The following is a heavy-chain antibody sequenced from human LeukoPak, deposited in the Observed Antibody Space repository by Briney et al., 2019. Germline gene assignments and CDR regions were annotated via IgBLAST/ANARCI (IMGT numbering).Heavy chain of an antibody. CDR3: ARDRGGAFDI. V-gene: IGHV4-34*01. D-gene: IGHD2-15*01. Sequence: SSETLSLTCAVYGGSFSGYYWSWIRQPPGKGLEWIGEINHSGSTNYNPSLKSRVTISVDTSKNQFSLKLSSVTAADTAVYYCARDRGGAFDIWGQGTMVTVSS. J-gene: IGHJ3*02. CDR2: INHSGST. CDR1: GGSFSGYY.